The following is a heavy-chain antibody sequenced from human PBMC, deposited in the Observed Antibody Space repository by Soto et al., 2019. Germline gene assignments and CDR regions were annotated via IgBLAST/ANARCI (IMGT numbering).Heavy chain of an antibody. CDR2: IVRLFGTA. Sequence: QVQLVQSGAEVRKPGSSVKVSCKASGGTLNNFAVSWVRQAPGQGLEWMGGIVRLFGTANSAQKFQGRVTITSDESTSTAYMELRNLRSEDTAIYYCAISGNSRVYFDLWGRGTLVTVSS. D-gene: IGHD1-26*01. CDR1: GGTLNNFA. CDR3: AISGNSRVYFDL. V-gene: IGHV1-69*01. J-gene: IGHJ2*01.